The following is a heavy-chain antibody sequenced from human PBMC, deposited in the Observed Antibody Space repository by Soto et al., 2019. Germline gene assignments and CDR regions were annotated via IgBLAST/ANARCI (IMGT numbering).Heavy chain of an antibody. J-gene: IGHJ6*02. D-gene: IGHD2-2*01. CDR1: GGTFSSYA. V-gene: IGHV1-69*13. CDR2: IIPIFGTA. CDR3: ARVVGYCSSTSCYLHYYYYGMDV. Sequence: EASVKVSCKASGGTFSSYAISWVRQAPVQGLEWMGGIIPIFGTANYAQKFQGRVTITADESTSTAYMELSSLRSEDTAVYYCARVVGYCSSTSCYLHYYYYGMDVWGQGTTVTVSS.